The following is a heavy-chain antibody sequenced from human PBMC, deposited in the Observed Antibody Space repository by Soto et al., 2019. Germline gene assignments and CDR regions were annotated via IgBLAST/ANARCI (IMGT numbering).Heavy chain of an antibody. J-gene: IGHJ2*01. D-gene: IGHD3-22*01. V-gene: IGHV1-8*01. CDR3: ARGSYYDSSGYWYFDL. CDR2: MNPNSGNT. Sequence: QVQLVQSGAEVKKPGASVKVSCKASGYTFTSYDINWVRQATGQGLEWMGWMNPNSGNTGYAQKFQGRVTMSRNTSISTAYMELSSLRSEDTAVYYCARGSYYDSSGYWYFDLWGRGTLVTVSS. CDR1: GYTFTSYD.